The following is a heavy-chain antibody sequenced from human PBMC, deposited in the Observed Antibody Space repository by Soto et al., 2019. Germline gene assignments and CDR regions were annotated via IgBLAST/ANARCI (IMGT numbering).Heavy chain of an antibody. CDR2: INHSGST. J-gene: IGHJ6*02. D-gene: IGHD2-21*02. CDR3: ARDLWGYCGTDCYPLDV. V-gene: IGHV4-34*01. CDR1: GGSFSGYY. Sequence: SETLSLTCAVYGGSFSGYYWSWIRQPPGKGLEWVGEINHSGSTNYNPSLKSRVIISVDTSKNQFSLKLNSVTAADTAVYYCARDLWGYCGTDCYPLDVWGQGTTVTVS.